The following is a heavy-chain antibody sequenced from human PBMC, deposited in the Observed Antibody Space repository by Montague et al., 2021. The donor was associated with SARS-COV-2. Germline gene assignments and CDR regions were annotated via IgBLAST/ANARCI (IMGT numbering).Heavy chain of an antibody. Sequence: FLRLSCAASGFTFSNYGIHLFRQAPGRGLEWVAIIWFDGTTKYYGDSVRGRFTISRDKGMNTVNLEMNSLRTEDTAVYYCAKCASGGSSYSSALDYWGHGTLVTVSS. CDR3: AKCASGGSSYSSALDY. V-gene: IGHV3-33*03. D-gene: IGHD2-15*01. J-gene: IGHJ4*01. CDR1: GFTFSNYG. CDR2: IWFDGTTK.